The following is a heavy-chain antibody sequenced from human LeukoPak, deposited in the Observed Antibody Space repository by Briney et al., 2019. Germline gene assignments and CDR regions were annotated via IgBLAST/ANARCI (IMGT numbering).Heavy chain of an antibody. Sequence: SETLSLTCTVSGGSISSYYWSWIRQPPGKRLEWIGYIYYSGSTNYNPSLKSRVTISVDTSKNQFSLKLSSVTAADTAVYYCARSRSQNYYDSSGYYFDYWGQGTLVTVSS. D-gene: IGHD3-22*01. CDR3: ARSRSQNYYDSSGYYFDY. CDR2: IYYSGST. V-gene: IGHV4-59*08. CDR1: GGSISSYY. J-gene: IGHJ4*02.